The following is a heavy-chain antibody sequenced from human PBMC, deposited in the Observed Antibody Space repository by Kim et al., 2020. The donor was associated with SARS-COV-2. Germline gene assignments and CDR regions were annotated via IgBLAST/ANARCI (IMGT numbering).Heavy chain of an antibody. D-gene: IGHD3-10*01. CDR2: IYYSGST. Sequence: SETLSLTCTVSGDSISSSSQYWGWIRQPPGKALEWIGSIYYSGSTYYNPSLKSRVTISVDTSRNQFSLTLTSVTAADTAVYFCARHFSGGQLGHFDFWGRGTLVTVSS. CDR1: GDSISSSSQY. J-gene: IGHJ4*02. CDR3: ARHFSGGQLGHFDF. V-gene: IGHV4-39*01.